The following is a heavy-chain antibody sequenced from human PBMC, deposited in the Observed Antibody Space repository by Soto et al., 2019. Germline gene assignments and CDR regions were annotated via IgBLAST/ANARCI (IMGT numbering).Heavy chain of an antibody. V-gene: IGHV4-59*01. CDR3: AREERDEPPTDY. CDR1: GGSISSYY. CDR2: IYYSGST. Sequence: QVQLQESGPGLVKPSETLSLTCTVSGGSISSYYWSWIRQPPGKGLEWIGYIYYSGSTNYNPSLTSRVTISVDTSKNQFALKLSSVTAADTAVYYCAREERDEPPTDYWGQGTLVTVSS. J-gene: IGHJ4*02.